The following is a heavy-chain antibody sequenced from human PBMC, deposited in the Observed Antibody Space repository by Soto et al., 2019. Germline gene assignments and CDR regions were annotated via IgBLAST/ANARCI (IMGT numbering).Heavy chain of an antibody. D-gene: IGHD4-17*01. CDR3: ARGLSVTLFDN. J-gene: IGHJ4*02. V-gene: IGHV4-31*03. CDR1: GGSISTGGYY. CDR2: LYSSGST. Sequence: QVQLQESGPGLVKPSQTLSLTCTVSGGSISTGGYYWTWVRQHPGKGLEWIGYLYSSGSTYYTPSRTSRFTISVDTSNNQFSLKLSSVTAADTAVYYCARGLSVTLFDNWCQGTLVTVSS.